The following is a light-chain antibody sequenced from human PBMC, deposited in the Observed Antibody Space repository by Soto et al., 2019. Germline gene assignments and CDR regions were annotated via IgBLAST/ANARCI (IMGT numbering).Light chain of an antibody. CDR3: QQYGSSPIT. CDR2: GAS. CDR1: QSVSSY. J-gene: IGKJ5*01. Sequence: IGLTQSPATLSLSPGERATLSCRASQSVSSYLAWYQQKPGQAPRLLIYGASSRATGIPDRFSGSGSGTDFTLTISRLEPEDFAVYYCQQYGSSPITFGQGTRLEIK. V-gene: IGKV3-20*01.